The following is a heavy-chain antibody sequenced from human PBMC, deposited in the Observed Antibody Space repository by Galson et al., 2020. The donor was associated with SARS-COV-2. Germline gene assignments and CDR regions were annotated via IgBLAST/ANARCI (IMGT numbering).Heavy chain of an antibody. V-gene: IGHV3-30*04. CDR3: ASSLLRYVDPLDY. CDR2: ISYDGSNK. Sequence: GESLKISCVASGFTFSSYAMPWVRQAPGKGLEWVAVISYDGSNKYYADSVKGRFTISRDNSKNTLYLQMNSLRAEDTAVYYCASSLLRYVDPLDYWGQGTLVTVSS. D-gene: IGHD3-9*01. J-gene: IGHJ4*02. CDR1: GFTFSSYA.